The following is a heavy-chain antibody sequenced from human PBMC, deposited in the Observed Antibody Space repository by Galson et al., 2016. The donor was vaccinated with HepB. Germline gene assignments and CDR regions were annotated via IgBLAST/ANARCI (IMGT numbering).Heavy chain of an antibody. J-gene: IGHJ6*02. CDR1: GFTFSRYA. CDR3: AKVDDNTEARGMDV. V-gene: IGHV3-23*01. D-gene: IGHD3-22*01. Sequence: SLRLSCAASGFTFSRYAMSWVRQAPGKGLEWVSAISGSGDRTYYADSVKGRFTISRDNSKNTLYLQMNSLRAEDTAVYYCAKVDDNTEARGMDVWGQGTLVTVSS. CDR2: ISGSGDRT.